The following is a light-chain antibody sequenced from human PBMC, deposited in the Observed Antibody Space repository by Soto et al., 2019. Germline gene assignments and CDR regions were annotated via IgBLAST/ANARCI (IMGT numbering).Light chain of an antibody. CDR3: QQATISQFI. V-gene: IGKV1-12*01. J-gene: IGKJ4*01. Sequence: DIQMTQSPSSVSASVGDRVTITYRASQAFGPWLAWYQQKPGKAPNLLIYGTSTLQDGVPSRFSGGGSGTEFTLTISSLQPEDFGTYYCQQATISQFIFGGGTKVEV. CDR1: QAFGPW. CDR2: GTS.